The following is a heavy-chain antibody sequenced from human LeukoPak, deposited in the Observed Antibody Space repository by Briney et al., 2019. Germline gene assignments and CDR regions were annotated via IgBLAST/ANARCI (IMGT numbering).Heavy chain of an antibody. V-gene: IGHV1-2*02. CDR1: GYTFTSYY. CDR2: INPNSGGT. CDR3: ARDQRSSSWYILSY. J-gene: IGHJ4*02. D-gene: IGHD6-13*01. Sequence: GASVSVSCKASGYTFTSYYMHWVRQAPGQGLEWMGWINPNSGGTNYAQKFQGRVTMTRDTSISTAYMELSRLRSDDTAVYYCARDQRSSSWYILSYWGQGTLVTVSS.